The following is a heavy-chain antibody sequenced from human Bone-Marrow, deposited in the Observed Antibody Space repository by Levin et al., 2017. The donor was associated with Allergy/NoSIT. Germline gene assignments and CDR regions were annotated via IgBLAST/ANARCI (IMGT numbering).Heavy chain of an antibody. CDR1: GGSITMNDFY. D-gene: IGHD5-24*01. CDR2: IHSSGYT. CDR3: ARSRDGIRTFDY. J-gene: IGHJ4*02. Sequence: SETLSLTCTVSGGSITMNDFYWGWIRQPPGKGLEWIGSIHSSGYTYYSPSLKSRLTVSADTSQNQFYLSLRSVTADDTAIYFCARSRDGIRTFDYWGQGTLGTVSS. V-gene: IGHV4-39*01.